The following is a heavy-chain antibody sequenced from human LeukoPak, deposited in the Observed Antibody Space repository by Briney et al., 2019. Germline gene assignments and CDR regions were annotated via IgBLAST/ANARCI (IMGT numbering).Heavy chain of an antibody. V-gene: IGHV3-48*01. J-gene: IGHJ4*02. D-gene: IGHD6-6*01. CDR2: ITSSSSKTI. Sequence: SGGSLRLSCAASGFSFSSYSMNWVRQAPGKGLEWVSYITSSSSKTIYYADSVKGRFTISRDNGKNSLYLQMNTLRAEDTAVYYCARGGASRPDYWGRGTLVSVSS. CDR1: GFSFSSYS. CDR3: ARGGASRPDY.